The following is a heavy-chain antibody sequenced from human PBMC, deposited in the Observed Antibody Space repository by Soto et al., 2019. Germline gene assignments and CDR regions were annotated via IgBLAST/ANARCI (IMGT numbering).Heavy chain of an antibody. CDR1: GGSISSGEYY. V-gene: IGHV4-30-4*01. Sequence: QVQLQESGPGLVKPSETLSLTCTVSGGSISSGEYYWTWLRQPPGKGLEWIGYISYSWSTHYSPSLKSRVSITVDTSKNQVSLNLASVSAEDTAVYYCARTSLTIFGPSTDYYCMGVWGLGTTVTVSS. CDR2: ISYSWST. D-gene: IGHD3-3*01. CDR3: ARTSLTIFGPSTDYYCMGV. J-gene: IGHJ6*02.